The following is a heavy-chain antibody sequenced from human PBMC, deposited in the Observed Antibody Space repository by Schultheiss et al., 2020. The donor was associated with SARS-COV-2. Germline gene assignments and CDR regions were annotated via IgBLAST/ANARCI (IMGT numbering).Heavy chain of an antibody. CDR3: ARHCATPTTNWNYWGGAFDI. J-gene: IGHJ3*02. D-gene: IGHD1-7*01. CDR1: GGSISSSSYY. CDR2: IYYSGST. Sequence: SETLSLTCTVSGGSISSSSYYWGWIRQPPGKGLEWIGSIYYSGSTYYNPSLKSRVTISVDTSKNQFSLKLSSVTAADTAVYYCARHCATPTTNWNYWGGAFDIWGQGTMVTVSS. V-gene: IGHV4-39*01.